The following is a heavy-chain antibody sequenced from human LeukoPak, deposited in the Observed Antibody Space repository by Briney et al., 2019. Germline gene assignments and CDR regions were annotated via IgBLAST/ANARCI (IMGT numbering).Heavy chain of an antibody. CDR1: GYTFTSYD. J-gene: IGHJ4*02. V-gene: IGHV1-8*03. CDR2: MNPNSGNT. D-gene: IGHD3-22*01. Sequence: GASVKVSCKASGYTFTSYDINWVRQATGQGLEWMGWMNPNSGNTGYAQKFQGRVTITRNTSTSTAYMELSSLRSEDTAVYYCARERYYYDSSGPPLIGYFDYWGQGTLVTVSS. CDR3: ARERYYYDSSGPPLIGYFDY.